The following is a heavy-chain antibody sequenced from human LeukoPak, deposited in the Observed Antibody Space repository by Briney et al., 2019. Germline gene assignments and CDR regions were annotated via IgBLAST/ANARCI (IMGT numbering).Heavy chain of an antibody. J-gene: IGHJ4*02. CDR2: IDYDSSHI. Sequence: GGSLRLSCAASGFTFSNSAMNWVRQVPGKGLEWVSSIDYDSSHIYYAASVRGRFTISRDNARNSVYLQMDSLRVEDTAVYYCARDPLRYLRVGHYDYWGQGTLVAVST. D-gene: IGHD3-9*01. CDR3: ARDPLRYLRVGHYDY. V-gene: IGHV3-21*01. CDR1: GFTFSNSA.